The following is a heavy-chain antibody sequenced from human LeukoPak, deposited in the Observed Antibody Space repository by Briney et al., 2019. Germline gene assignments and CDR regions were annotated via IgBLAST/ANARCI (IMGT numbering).Heavy chain of an antibody. J-gene: IGHJ4*02. V-gene: IGHV1-24*01. CDR1: GYTLTELS. D-gene: IGHD6-19*01. CDR2: FDPEDGET. Sequence: GASVKVSCKVSGYTLTELSMHWARQAPGKGLEWMGGFDPEDGETIYAQKFQGRVTMTEDTSTDTAYMELSSLRSEDTAVYYCATVPYSSGWSVSGYYFDYWGQGTLVTVSS. CDR3: ATVPYSSGWSVSGYYFDY.